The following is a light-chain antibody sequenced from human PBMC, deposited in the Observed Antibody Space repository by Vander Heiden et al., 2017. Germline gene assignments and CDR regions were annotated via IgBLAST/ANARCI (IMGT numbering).Light chain of an antibody. J-gene: IGKJ1*01. CDR3: QHRSGWLPGT. CDR2: EAS. Sequence: EIVLTQSPATLSLSPGEGATLSCRASQSVSSYLAWYQHKPGQAPRLLIYEASNRATGIPGRFSGTGSGTDFTITISSLEPEDSAVYYCQHRSGWLPGTFGPGTKVEIK. V-gene: IGKV3-11*01. CDR1: QSVSSY.